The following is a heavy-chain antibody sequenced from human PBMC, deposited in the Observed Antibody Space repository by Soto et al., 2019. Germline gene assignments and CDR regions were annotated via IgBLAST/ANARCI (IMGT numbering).Heavy chain of an antibody. V-gene: IGHV4-30-4*01. CDR2: IYYSGST. CDR3: ARGRETLTTVTYYFDY. Sequence: QVQLQESGPGLVKPSQTLSRTCTVSGGSISSGDYYWSCIRQPPGKGLEWIGYIYYSGSTYYNPSLKSRVTISVDTSKNQFSLKLSSVTAADTAVCYRARGRETLTTVTYYFDYWGQGTLVTVSS. D-gene: IGHD4-17*01. CDR1: GGSISSGDYY. J-gene: IGHJ4*02.